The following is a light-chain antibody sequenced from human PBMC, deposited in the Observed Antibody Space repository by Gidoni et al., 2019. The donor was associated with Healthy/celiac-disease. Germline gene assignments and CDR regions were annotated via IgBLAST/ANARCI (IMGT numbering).Light chain of an antibody. CDR3: QQRSNWPPLFT. V-gene: IGKV3-11*01. CDR2: DAS. Sequence: EIELTHTPATLSLSPGERATLTCRASQSVSSYLAWYQQKPGQDPRLLIYDASNRATGIPARFSGSGSGKDFTLTISSLEPEDFAVYYCQQRSNWPPLFTFGPGTKVEIK. CDR1: QSVSSY. J-gene: IGKJ3*01.